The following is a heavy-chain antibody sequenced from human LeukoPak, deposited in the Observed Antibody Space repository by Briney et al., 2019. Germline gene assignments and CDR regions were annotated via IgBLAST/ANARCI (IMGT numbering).Heavy chain of an antibody. J-gene: IGHJ4*02. V-gene: IGHV3-30*18. CDR1: GFTFSNFG. Sequence: GGSLTLSCPASGFTFSNFGMHWVRQAEGKGLEWVAVISYDGSNTYYAGSVKGRFTISRDNSKNTLYLQMNRLRAEDTAVYDCAKDKKVRGVIPDYWGQGTLVTVSS. D-gene: IGHD3-10*01. CDR3: AKDKKVRGVIPDY. CDR2: ISYDGSNT.